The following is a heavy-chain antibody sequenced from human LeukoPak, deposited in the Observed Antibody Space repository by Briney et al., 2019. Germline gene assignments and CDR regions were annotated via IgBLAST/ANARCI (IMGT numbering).Heavy chain of an antibody. Sequence: SETLSLTCTVSGGSTSSYYWSWIRQPAGKGLEWIGRIYTSGSTNYNPSLKSRVTMSVDTSKNQFSLKLSSVTAADTAVYYCARDSVPAARYNWFDPWGQGTLVTVSS. CDR3: ARDSVPAARYNWFDP. J-gene: IGHJ5*02. V-gene: IGHV4-4*07. CDR1: GGSTSSYY. CDR2: IYTSGST. D-gene: IGHD2-2*01.